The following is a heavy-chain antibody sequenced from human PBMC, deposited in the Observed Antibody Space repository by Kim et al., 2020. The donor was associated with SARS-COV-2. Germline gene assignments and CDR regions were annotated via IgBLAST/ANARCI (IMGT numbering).Heavy chain of an antibody. CDR1: GYTFTSYG. V-gene: IGHV1-18*01. CDR3: ARDQGIAVAGSPGTRLPYN. D-gene: IGHD6-19*01. CDR2: ISAYNGNT. Sequence: ASVKVSCKASGYTFTSYGISWVRQAPGQGLEWMGWISAYNGNTNYAQKLQGRVTMTTDTSTSTAYMELRSLRSDDTAVYYCARDQGIAVAGSPGTRLPYNWGQGTLVTVSS. J-gene: IGHJ4*02.